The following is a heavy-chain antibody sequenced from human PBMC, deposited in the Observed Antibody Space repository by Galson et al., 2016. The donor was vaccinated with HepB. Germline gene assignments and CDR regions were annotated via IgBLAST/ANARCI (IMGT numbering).Heavy chain of an antibody. CDR3: VTCPQSIGSWFGRFDP. J-gene: IGHJ5*02. CDR1: GYNFTSYA. V-gene: IGHV7-4-1*02. D-gene: IGHD3-10*01. CDR2: INTNTGKP. Sequence: SVKVSCKASGYNFTSYAINWVRQAPGQGLEWMGWINTNTGKPTYAQGLAGRFVFSLDTSVSTAYLQIRSLKAEDTAVYYCVTCPQSIGSWFGRFDPWGQGTLVTVSS.